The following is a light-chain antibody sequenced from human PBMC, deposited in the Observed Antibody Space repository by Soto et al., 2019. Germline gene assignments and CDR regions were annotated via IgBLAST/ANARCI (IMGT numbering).Light chain of an antibody. Sequence: QSVLTQPPSASGSPGQSVVISCTGTSSDVGGYNYVSWYQQHPGKAPKLMIYEVTKRPSGVPDRFSGSKSGNTASLTVSGLQADDEADYYCSSYADNNNFCVFGGGTKVTVL. CDR2: EVT. J-gene: IGLJ1*01. CDR3: SSYADNNNFCV. V-gene: IGLV2-8*01. CDR1: SSDVGGYNY.